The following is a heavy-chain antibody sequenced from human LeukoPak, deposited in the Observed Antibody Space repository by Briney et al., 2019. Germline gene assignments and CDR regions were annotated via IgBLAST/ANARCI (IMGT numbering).Heavy chain of an antibody. Sequence: SETLSLTCAVYGGSFSGYYRSWIRQPPGKGLEWIGEINHSGSTNYNPSLKSRVTISVDTSKNQFSLKLSSVTAADTAVYYCARGKAAGTEFDYWGQGTLVTVSS. CDR1: GGSFSGYY. CDR2: INHSGST. CDR3: ARGKAAGTEFDY. D-gene: IGHD6-13*01. J-gene: IGHJ4*02. V-gene: IGHV4-34*01.